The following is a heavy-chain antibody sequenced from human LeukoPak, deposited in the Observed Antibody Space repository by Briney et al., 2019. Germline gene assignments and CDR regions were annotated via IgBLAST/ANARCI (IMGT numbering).Heavy chain of an antibody. Sequence: PGGSLRLSCAASGFTFSSYAMSWVRQAPGKGLEWVSAISGSGGSTYYADSVKGRFTISRDNSKNTLYPQMNSLRAEDTAVYYCAKAASYYYDSSGYYGLFDYWGQGTLVTVSS. J-gene: IGHJ4*02. CDR1: GFTFSSYA. CDR3: AKAASYYYDSSGYYGLFDY. D-gene: IGHD3-22*01. V-gene: IGHV3-23*01. CDR2: ISGSGGST.